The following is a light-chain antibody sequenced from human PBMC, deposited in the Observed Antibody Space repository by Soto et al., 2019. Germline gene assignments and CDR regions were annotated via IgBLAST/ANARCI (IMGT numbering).Light chain of an antibody. V-gene: IGKV4-1*01. CDR2: WAS. CDR3: QQYYSTPLT. J-gene: IGKJ4*01. Sequence: DIVMTQSPDSLAVSPGERATINCKSSQSVLYSSNNKNYLAWYQQKPGQPPKLLIYWASTRESGVPDRSSGSGSGTDFTLTISSLQAEDVAVYYCQQYYSTPLTFGGGTKVDIK. CDR1: QSVLYSSNNKNY.